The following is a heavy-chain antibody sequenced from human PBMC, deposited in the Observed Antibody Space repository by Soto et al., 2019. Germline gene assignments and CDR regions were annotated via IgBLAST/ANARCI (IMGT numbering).Heavy chain of an antibody. D-gene: IGHD3-22*01. CDR3: TRTPLTMSPFDV. J-gene: IGHJ3*01. V-gene: IGHV2-5*02. Sequence: QITLKASGPSLVSPTQTLTLTCTLSGFSITTTGVGVAWIRRPPGKALEWLALIYWDGDKRYRPSLKTRLAVTSDPSQNRVVLTVTDMDPMDTATYFCTRTPLTMSPFDVWGQGTMVTVSS. CDR1: GFSITTTGVG. CDR2: IYWDGDK.